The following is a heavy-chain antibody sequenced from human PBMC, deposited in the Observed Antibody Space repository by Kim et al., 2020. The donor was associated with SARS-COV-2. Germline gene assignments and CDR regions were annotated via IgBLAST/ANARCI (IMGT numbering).Heavy chain of an antibody. CDR3: ASFLPDSSGYIDI. D-gene: IGHD5-12*01. Sequence: YADSVKGRFTISRDNAKNSLYLQMNSLRAEDTAVYYCASFLPDSSGYIDIWGQGTMVTVSS. V-gene: IGHV3-11*01. J-gene: IGHJ3*02.